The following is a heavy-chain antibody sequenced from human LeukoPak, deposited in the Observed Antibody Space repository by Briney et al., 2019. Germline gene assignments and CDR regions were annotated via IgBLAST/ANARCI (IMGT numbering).Heavy chain of an antibody. D-gene: IGHD3-16*01. CDR2: IYYSGST. Sequence: SETLSLTCTVSGGSISSSSYYWGWIRQPPGKGLEWIGSIYYSGSTYYNPSLKSRVTISVDTSKNQFSLKLSSVTAADTAVYYCARHESLWLRGSYYYMDVWGKGTTVTISS. V-gene: IGHV4-39*01. J-gene: IGHJ6*03. CDR3: ARHESLWLRGSYYYMDV. CDR1: GGSISSSSYY.